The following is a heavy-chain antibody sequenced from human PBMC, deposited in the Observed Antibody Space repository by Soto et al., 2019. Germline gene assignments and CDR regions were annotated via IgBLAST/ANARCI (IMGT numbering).Heavy chain of an antibody. Sequence: EVQLVESGGGLVQPGRSLRLSCAASGFTFDDYAMHWVRQAPGKGLEWVSGISWNSGSIGYADSVKGRFTISRDNAKNSLYLQMNSLRAEDTALYYCAQSPSYYGDFDYCGQGTLVTVSS. D-gene: IGHD4-17*01. CDR2: ISWNSGSI. J-gene: IGHJ4*02. V-gene: IGHV3-9*01. CDR1: GFTFDDYA. CDR3: AQSPSYYGDFDY.